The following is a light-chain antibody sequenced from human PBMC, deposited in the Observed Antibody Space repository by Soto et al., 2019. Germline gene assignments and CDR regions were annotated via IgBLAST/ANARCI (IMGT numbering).Light chain of an antibody. V-gene: IGLV2-8*01. CDR2: EVS. CDR1: SSDIGSYNY. J-gene: IGLJ3*02. Sequence: QSALTQPPSASGSPGQTVTISCTGTSSDIGSYNYVSWYQQHPGKAPKLMISEVSKRPSGVPDRFYGSKSGNTASLTVSGIQAEDEANYYCSSYARINNFVVFGGGTKLTVL. CDR3: SSYARINNFVV.